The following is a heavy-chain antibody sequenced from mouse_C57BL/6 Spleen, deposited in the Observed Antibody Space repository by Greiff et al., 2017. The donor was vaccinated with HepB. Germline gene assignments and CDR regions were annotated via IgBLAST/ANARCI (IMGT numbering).Heavy chain of an antibody. V-gene: IGHV5-6*01. J-gene: IGHJ3*01. CDR1: GFTFSSYG. D-gene: IGHD1-1*01. CDR2: ISSGGSYT. CDR3: ARQGGGSSYGAY. Sequence: EVQRVESGGDLVKPGGSLKLSCAASGFTFSSYGMSWVRQTPDKRLEWVATISSGGSYTYYPDSVKGRFTISRDNAKNTLYLQMSSLKSEDTAMYYCARQGGGSSYGAYWGQGTLVTVSA.